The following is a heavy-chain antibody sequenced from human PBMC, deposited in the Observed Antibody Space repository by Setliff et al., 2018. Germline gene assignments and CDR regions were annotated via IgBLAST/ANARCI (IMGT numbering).Heavy chain of an antibody. CDR2: IYWDDDK. D-gene: IGHD3-22*01. CDR3: VRLVVTKLNAFDI. Sequence: SGPTLVNPTQTLTLTCTFSGLSVSTSGVGVGWIRQPPVKALEWLALIYWDDDKRYSPSLKCRLTITKDTFKNQVVLRMTNMDSVDTATYYCVRLVVTKLNAFDIWGQGTMVTVSS. J-gene: IGHJ3*02. CDR1: GLSVSTSGVG. V-gene: IGHV2-5*02.